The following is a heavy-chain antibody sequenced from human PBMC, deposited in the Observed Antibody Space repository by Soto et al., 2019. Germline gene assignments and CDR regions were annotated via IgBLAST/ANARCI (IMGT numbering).Heavy chain of an antibody. CDR3: ARDRFWSGYYFDY. V-gene: IGHV3-48*03. Sequence: PGGSLRLSCAASGFTFSSYEMNWVRQAPGKGLEWVSYISSSGGTIYYADSVKGRFTISRDNAKNSLYLQMNSLRAEDTAVYYCARDRFWSGYYFDYWGQGTLVTVSS. CDR2: ISSSGGTI. D-gene: IGHD3-3*01. CDR1: GFTFSSYE. J-gene: IGHJ4*02.